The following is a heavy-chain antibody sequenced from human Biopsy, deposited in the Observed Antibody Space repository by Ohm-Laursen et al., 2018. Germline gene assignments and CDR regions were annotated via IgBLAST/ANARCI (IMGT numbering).Heavy chain of an antibody. D-gene: IGHD4-11*01. CDR3: ARDSRILNYGNFKYYHYYGMDV. J-gene: IGHJ6*02. CDR2: IYYSVMT. V-gene: IGHV4-59*02. CDR1: GDSVTKYY. Sequence: SDTLSLTCCVSGDSVTKYYWSWIRQPPGKGLEWIGHIYYSVMTNYNPSLQSRVSISVDTSRNQVSLTLRSVTAADTAVYYCARDSRILNYGNFKYYHYYGMDVWGQGTKVTVSS.